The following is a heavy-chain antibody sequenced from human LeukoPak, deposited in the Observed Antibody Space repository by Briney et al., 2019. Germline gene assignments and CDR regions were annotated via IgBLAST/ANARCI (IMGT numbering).Heavy chain of an antibody. Sequence: PGGSLRLSCAASGFTFSSYAMSWVRQAPGKGLEWVSAISGSGGSTYYADSVKGRITISRDNSKNTPYLQMNSLRAEDTAVYYCAKDRHGYGYRFDYWGQGTLVTVSS. J-gene: IGHJ4*02. CDR2: ISGSGGST. V-gene: IGHV3-23*01. CDR1: GFTFSSYA. CDR3: AKDRHGYGYRFDY. D-gene: IGHD5-18*01.